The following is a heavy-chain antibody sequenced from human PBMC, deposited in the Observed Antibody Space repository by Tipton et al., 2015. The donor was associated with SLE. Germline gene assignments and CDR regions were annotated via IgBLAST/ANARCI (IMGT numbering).Heavy chain of an antibody. V-gene: IGHV4-59*01. Sequence: TLSLTCTVSGDPITNFYWGWIRQPPGKGPECIGYIYHTGSTRLNPSLENRVTMSVDTSKNQFSLKLSSVTAADTAIYYCAGDRFGYNFFDPWGQGTLVTVSS. CDR2: IYHTGST. J-gene: IGHJ5*02. CDR1: GDPITNFY. CDR3: AGDRFGYNFFDP. D-gene: IGHD3-16*01.